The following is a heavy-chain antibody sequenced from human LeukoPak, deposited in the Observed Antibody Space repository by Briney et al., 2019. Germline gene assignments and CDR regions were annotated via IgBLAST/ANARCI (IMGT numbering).Heavy chain of an antibody. CDR2: IIPIFGTA. J-gene: IGHJ3*02. CDR1: GGTFSSYA. Sequence: ASVKVSCKASGGTFSSYAISWVRQAPGQGLEWMGGIIPIFGTANYAQKFQGRVTITTDESTSTAYMELSSLRSEDTAVYYCARADLRLDYYDSSGSMGDAFDIWGQGTMVTVSS. V-gene: IGHV1-69*05. D-gene: IGHD3-22*01. CDR3: ARADLRLDYYDSSGSMGDAFDI.